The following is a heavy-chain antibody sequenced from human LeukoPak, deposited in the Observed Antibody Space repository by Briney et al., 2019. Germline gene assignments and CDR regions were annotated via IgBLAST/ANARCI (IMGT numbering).Heavy chain of an antibody. CDR1: GGSISSYY. Sequence: PSETLPLTCTVSGGSISSYYWSWIRQPPGKGLEWIGYIYYSGSTNYNPSLKGRVTISVDTSKNQFSLKLSSVTAADTAVYYCARHEGTHDYVNYWGQGTLVTVSS. CDR2: IYYSGST. V-gene: IGHV4-59*08. CDR3: ARHEGTHDYVNY. J-gene: IGHJ4*02. D-gene: IGHD1-14*01.